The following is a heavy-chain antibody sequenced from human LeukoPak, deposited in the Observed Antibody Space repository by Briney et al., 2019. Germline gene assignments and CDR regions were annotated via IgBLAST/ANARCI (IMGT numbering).Heavy chain of an antibody. CDR3: ARQKDLLFFDS. D-gene: IGHD1-26*01. Sequence: SETLSLTCTVSGGSISNYYWSWIRQPPGKGLEWIGYISDIGRTNYNPSLRSRVTISEDTSKNKFSLKLISVTAADTAVYYCARQKDLLFFDSWGQGTLVPVSS. V-gene: IGHV4-59*01. CDR2: ISDIGRT. J-gene: IGHJ4*02. CDR1: GGSISNYY.